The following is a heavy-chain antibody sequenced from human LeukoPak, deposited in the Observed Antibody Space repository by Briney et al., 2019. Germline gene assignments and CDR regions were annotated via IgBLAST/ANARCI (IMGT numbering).Heavy chain of an antibody. D-gene: IGHD2-2*01. J-gene: IGHJ4*02. CDR1: GFTLSSYN. V-gene: IGHV3-21*01. CDR2: ISSSSSHI. Sequence: GGSLRLSCAASGFTLSSYNMNWVRQAPGKGLEWVSSISSSSSHIYYADSVKGRFTISRDNSKDTRYLQMNSLRAEDTAVYYCARDDCSSTSCYYHYWGQGTLVTVSS. CDR3: ARDDCSSTSCYYHY.